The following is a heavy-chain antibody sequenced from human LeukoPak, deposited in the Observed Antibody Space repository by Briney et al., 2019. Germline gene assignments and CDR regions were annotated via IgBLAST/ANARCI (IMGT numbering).Heavy chain of an antibody. CDR3: ARASGRDGYNYVGDAFDI. CDR1: GDSVSSNSAA. V-gene: IGHV6-1*01. CDR2: TYYRSKWYN. Sequence: SQTLSLTCAISGDSVSSNSAAWNWIRQSPSRGLEWLGRTYYRSKWYNDYAVSVKSRITINPDTSKNQFSLKLSSVTAADTAVYYCARASGRDGYNYVGDAFDIWGQGTMVTVSS. D-gene: IGHD5-24*01. J-gene: IGHJ3*02.